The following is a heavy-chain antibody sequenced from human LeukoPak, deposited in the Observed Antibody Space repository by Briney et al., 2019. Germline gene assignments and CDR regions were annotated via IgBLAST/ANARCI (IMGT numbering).Heavy chain of an antibody. D-gene: IGHD1-26*01. V-gene: IGHV4-34*01. CDR3: ARGGGELY. CDR2: INHSGIT. CDR1: GGSFSYYY. Sequence: PSETLSLTCAVYGGSFSYYYWSWIRQPPGKGLEWIGEINHSGITNYNPSLKSRVTISVDTSKNQFSLKLSSVTAADTAVYYCARGGGELYWGQGTLVTVSS. J-gene: IGHJ4*02.